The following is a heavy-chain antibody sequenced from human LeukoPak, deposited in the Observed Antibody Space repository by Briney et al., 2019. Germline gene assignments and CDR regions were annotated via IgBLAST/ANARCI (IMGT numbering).Heavy chain of an antibody. CDR2: IIPIFGTA. CDR1: GGTFSSYA. Sequence: SVKVSCKASGGTFSSYAISWVRQAPGQGLEWMGGIIPIFGTANYAQKFQGRVTITADESTGTAYMELSILRSEDTAVYYCARAPHYYGSGPYYFDYWGQGTLVTVSS. V-gene: IGHV1-69*13. J-gene: IGHJ4*02. D-gene: IGHD3-10*01. CDR3: ARAPHYYGSGPYYFDY.